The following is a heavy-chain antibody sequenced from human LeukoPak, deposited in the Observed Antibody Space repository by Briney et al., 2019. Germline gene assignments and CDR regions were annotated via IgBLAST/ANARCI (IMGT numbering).Heavy chain of an antibody. V-gene: IGHV3-23*01. J-gene: IGHJ5*02. D-gene: IGHD3-3*01. CDR2: ISGSGGST. Sequence: GGSLRLSCAASGFTFSSYAMSWVRQAPGKGLEWVSAISGSGGSTYYADSVKGRFTISRDNSTNTLYLQMNSLRAEDTAVYYCAKDQDYAFWSGYYGLYNWFDPWGQGTLVTVSS. CDR3: AKDQDYAFWSGYYGLYNWFDP. CDR1: GFTFSSYA.